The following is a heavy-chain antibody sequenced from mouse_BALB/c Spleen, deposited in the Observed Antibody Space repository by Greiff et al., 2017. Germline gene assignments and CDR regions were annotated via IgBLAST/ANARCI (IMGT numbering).Heavy chain of an antibody. CDR3: TREDGYYEYFDV. CDR1: GYTFTSYW. CDR2: IYPGSGST. Sequence: LQHPGSELVRPGASVKLSCKASGYTFTSYWMHWVKQRPGQGLEWIGNIYPGSGSTNYDEKFKSKATLTVDTSSSTAYMQLSSLTSEDSAVYYCTREDGYYEYFDVWGAGTTVTVSS. D-gene: IGHD2-3*01. V-gene: IGHV1S22*01. J-gene: IGHJ1*01.